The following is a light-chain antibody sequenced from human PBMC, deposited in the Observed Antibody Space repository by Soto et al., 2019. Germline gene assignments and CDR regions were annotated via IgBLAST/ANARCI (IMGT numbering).Light chain of an antibody. CDR3: SSYTSSSTPYV. Sequence: QSALTQPASVSGSPGQSITISCTGTSSDVGDYNYVSWYQQHPGKAPKLMIYEVSNRPSGVSNRFSGSKSGNTASLTISGLQAEDEADYCCSSYTSSSTPYVFGTGTKLTVL. CDR1: SSDVGDYNY. V-gene: IGLV2-14*01. CDR2: EVS. J-gene: IGLJ1*01.